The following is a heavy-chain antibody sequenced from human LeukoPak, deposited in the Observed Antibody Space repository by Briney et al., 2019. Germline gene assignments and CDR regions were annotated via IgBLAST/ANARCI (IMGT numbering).Heavy chain of an antibody. D-gene: IGHD3-16*01. CDR3: ARDGYSFVGYDY. CDR2: IKEDGSEK. V-gene: IGHV3-7*01. Sequence: GGSLRLXCAASGFSFSSYWMSWVRQAPGKGLEWVANIKEDGSEKYYVDSVKGRFTISRDNDKNSLYLQMNSVRAEDTAVYYCARDGYSFVGYDYWGQGTLVTVSS. J-gene: IGHJ4*02. CDR1: GFSFSSYW.